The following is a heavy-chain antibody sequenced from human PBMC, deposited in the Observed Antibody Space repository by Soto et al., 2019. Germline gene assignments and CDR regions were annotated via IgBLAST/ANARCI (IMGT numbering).Heavy chain of an antibody. Sequence: ASVKVSCKASGYTFTSYGISWVRQAPGQVLEWMGWISAYNGNTNYAQKLQGRVTMTTDTSTSTAYMELRSLRSDDTAVYYCARTTPSAGYCSSTSCRSHWFDPWGQGTLVTVSS. D-gene: IGHD2-2*01. V-gene: IGHV1-18*01. CDR2: ISAYNGNT. CDR3: ARTTPSAGYCSSTSCRSHWFDP. J-gene: IGHJ5*02. CDR1: GYTFTSYG.